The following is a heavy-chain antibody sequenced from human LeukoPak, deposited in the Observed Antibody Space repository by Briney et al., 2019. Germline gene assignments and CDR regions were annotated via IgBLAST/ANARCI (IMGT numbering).Heavy chain of an antibody. V-gene: IGHV3-20*04. CDR1: GFTFDDYG. J-gene: IGHJ6*03. CDR2: LNWNGGSP. Sequence: GGSLRLSCAASGFTFDDYGMSWVRQAPGKGLEWVCGLNWNGGSPNCADSVKGRFTISRDNAKNSLYLQMNTLKVEDTALYYCARAGSYGDYVTYYYYCMDVWGKGTTVTVSS. CDR3: ARAGSYGDYVTYYYYCMDV. D-gene: IGHD4-17*01.